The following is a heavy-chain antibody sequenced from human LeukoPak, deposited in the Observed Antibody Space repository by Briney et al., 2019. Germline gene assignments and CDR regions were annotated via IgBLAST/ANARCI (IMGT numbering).Heavy chain of an antibody. D-gene: IGHD6-19*01. J-gene: IGHJ4*02. CDR1: GFTFSSYE. Sequence: GGSLRLSCAASGFTFSSYEMNWVRQAPGKGLEWVAVISYDGSNKYYADSVKGRFTISRDNSKNTLYLQMNSLRAEDTAVYYCATRPGGSGWFLVYFEYWGQGTLVTVSS. CDR2: ISYDGSNK. V-gene: IGHV3-30*03. CDR3: ATRPGGSGWFLVYFEY.